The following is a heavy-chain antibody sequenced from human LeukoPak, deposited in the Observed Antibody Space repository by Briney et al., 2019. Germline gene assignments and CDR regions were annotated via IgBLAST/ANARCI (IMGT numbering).Heavy chain of an antibody. Sequence: PSETLSLICTVSGGSISSSSYYWGWIRQPPGKGLEWIGSIYYSGSTYYNPSLKSRVTISVDTSKNQFSLKLSSVTAADTAVYYCARDRGADAFDIWGQGTMVTVSS. V-gene: IGHV4-39*07. CDR1: GGSISSSSYY. CDR2: IYYSGST. D-gene: IGHD4/OR15-4a*01. CDR3: ARDRGADAFDI. J-gene: IGHJ3*02.